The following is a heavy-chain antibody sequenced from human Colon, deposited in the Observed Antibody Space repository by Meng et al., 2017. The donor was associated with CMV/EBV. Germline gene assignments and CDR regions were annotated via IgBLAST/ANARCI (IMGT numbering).Heavy chain of an antibody. Sequence: GGSLRLSCAASGFTFSSYWMSWVRQAPGKGLEWVSVVYSSGSTYYADSVKGRFTISRDNSKNTLYLQMNSLRAEDTAVYYCVRSMVFGVTAPDYWGQGTLVTVSS. CDR1: GFTFSSYW. CDR2: VYSSGST. CDR3: VRSMVFGVTAPDY. D-gene: IGHD3-3*01. J-gene: IGHJ4*02. V-gene: IGHV3-53*01.